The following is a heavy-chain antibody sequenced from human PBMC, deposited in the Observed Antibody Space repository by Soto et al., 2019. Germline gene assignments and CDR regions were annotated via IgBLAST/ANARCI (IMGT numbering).Heavy chain of an antibody. CDR3: ARGPFGYSSSWYSLDY. J-gene: IGHJ4*02. D-gene: IGHD6-13*01. CDR1: GGSISSGGYY. V-gene: IGHV4-31*03. CDR2: IYYSGST. Sequence: SETLSLTCTVSGGSISSGGYYWSWIRQHPGKGLEWIGYIYYSGSTYYNPSLKSRVTISVDTSKNQFSLKLSSVTAADTAVYYCARGPFGYSSSWYSLDYWGQGTLVTVSS.